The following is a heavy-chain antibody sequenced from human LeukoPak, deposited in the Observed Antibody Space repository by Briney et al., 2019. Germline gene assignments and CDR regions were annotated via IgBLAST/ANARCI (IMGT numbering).Heavy chain of an antibody. J-gene: IGHJ4*02. D-gene: IGHD3-22*01. V-gene: IGHV3-7*04. CDR2: IKYDGSEK. Sequence: GGSLRLSCAASGFTFSSHSMGWVRQAPGKGLEWVASIKYDGSEKHFVDSVKGRFTISRDNAKNSLSLQMNSLRVEDTAFYYCARARENSGFWDHWGQGTLVTVSS. CDR3: ARARENSGFWDH. CDR1: GFTFSSHS.